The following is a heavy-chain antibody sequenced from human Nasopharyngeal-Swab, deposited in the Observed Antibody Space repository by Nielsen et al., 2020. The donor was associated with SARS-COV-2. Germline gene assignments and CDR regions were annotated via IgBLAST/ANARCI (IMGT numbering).Heavy chain of an antibody. J-gene: IGHJ4*02. CDR2: ISYDGSNK. V-gene: IGHV3-30*18. D-gene: IGHD6-19*01. Sequence: VRQAAGKGLEWVAVISYDGSNKYYADPVKGRFTISRDNYKNTLYLQMNSLRAEDTAVYYCAKSSGWYVGYFDYWGQGTLVTVSS. CDR3: AKSSGWYVGYFDY.